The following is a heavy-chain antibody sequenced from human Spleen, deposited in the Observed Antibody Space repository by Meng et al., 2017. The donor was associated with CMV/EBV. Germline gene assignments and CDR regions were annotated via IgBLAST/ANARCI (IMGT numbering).Heavy chain of an antibody. V-gene: IGHV4-4*02. CDR1: GGSITSSNW. Sequence: FGGSITSSNWWSWVRQSPGRGLEWIGEIYHTGRANYNPSLKSRVTISVDKSENHFSLKLRSVTAADSAVYYCAGASYNDFWSGYSTWGQGTLVTVSS. J-gene: IGHJ4*02. D-gene: IGHD3-3*01. CDR2: IYHTGRA. CDR3: AGASYNDFWSGYST.